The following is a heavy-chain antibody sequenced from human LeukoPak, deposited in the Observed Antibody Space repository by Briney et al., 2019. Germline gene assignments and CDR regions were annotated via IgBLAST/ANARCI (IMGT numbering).Heavy chain of an antibody. J-gene: IGHJ4*02. CDR2: TYHSGSP. CDR3: ARGKSTRTFDY. D-gene: IGHD3-16*01. CDR1: GAPISSGGYS. V-gene: IGHV4-30-2*01. Sequence: SQTLSLTCDVSGAPISSGGYSWNWVRQTPGKGLEWIGHTYHSGSPRYNPSLKSRVTIPVDTSKNQFSLKLSSVTAADTAVYYCARGKSTRTFDYWGQGTLVTVSS.